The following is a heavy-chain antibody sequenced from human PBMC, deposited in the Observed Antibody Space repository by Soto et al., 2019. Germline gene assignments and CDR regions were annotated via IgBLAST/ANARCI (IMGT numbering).Heavy chain of an antibody. V-gene: IGHV4-39*01. Sequence: QLQLQESGPGLVKPSETLSLTCTVSGGSISSSSYYWGWIRQPPGKGLEWIGSIYYSGSTYYNPSLKSRVTISVDTSKNQFSLKLSSVTAADTAVYYCAREQLAPSTRGNFDYWGQGTLVTVSS. J-gene: IGHJ4*02. D-gene: IGHD6-6*01. CDR1: GGSISSSSYY. CDR2: IYYSGST. CDR3: AREQLAPSTRGNFDY.